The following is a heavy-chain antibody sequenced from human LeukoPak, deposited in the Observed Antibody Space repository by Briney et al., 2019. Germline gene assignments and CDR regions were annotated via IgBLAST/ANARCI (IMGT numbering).Heavy chain of an antibody. Sequence: GGSLRLSCAASGFTFSSYGMHWVRQAPGKGLEWVAVISYDGSNKYYADSVKGRFTISRDNSKNTLYLQMNSLRAEDTAVYYCAKPGRVGYCSSTSCSNWFDPWGQGTLVTVSS. CDR3: AKPGRVGYCSSTSCSNWFDP. D-gene: IGHD2-2*01. CDR1: GFTFSSYG. CDR2: ISYDGSNK. V-gene: IGHV3-30*18. J-gene: IGHJ5*02.